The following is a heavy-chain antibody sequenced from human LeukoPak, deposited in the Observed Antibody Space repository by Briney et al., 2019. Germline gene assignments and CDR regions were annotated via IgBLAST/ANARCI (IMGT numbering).Heavy chain of an antibody. CDR3: ARVVQAFDI. CDR1: GGSFSGYY. CDR2: IYHSGST. Sequence: PSETLSLTCGVFGGSFSGYYWSWIRQPPGKGLEWIGGIYHSGSTYYNPSLKSRVTISVDTSKNQFSLKLSSVTAADTAVYYCARVVQAFDIWGQGTMVTVSS. D-gene: IGHD3-16*02. J-gene: IGHJ3*02. V-gene: IGHV4-34*01.